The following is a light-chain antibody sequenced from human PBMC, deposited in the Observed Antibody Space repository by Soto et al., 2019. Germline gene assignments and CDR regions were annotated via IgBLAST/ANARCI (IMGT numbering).Light chain of an antibody. J-gene: IGKJ2*01. Sequence: DIQMTQSPSTLSASVGDRVTITCRASQSISSWLAWYQQKPGKAPKLLIYKASSLESGVPSRSSGSGSGTEFTLTISSLQPDDFATYYCQQYNSHMYTFGQGTKLEIK. CDR2: KAS. CDR3: QQYNSHMYT. CDR1: QSISSW. V-gene: IGKV1-5*03.